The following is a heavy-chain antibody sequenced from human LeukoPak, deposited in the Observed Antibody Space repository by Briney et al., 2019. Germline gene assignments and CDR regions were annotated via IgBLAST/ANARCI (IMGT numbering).Heavy chain of an antibody. CDR1: GFTFSNYA. CDR3: AKRNPASTTYSLAY. D-gene: IGHD2-15*01. Sequence: GGSLRLSCAASGFTFSNYAMYWVRQAPGKGLECVAGISDSGGITSYVDSVKGRFTISRDNSRNTLYLQMSSLRAEDTAIYYCAKRNPASTTYSLAYWGQGTLVTVSS. J-gene: IGHJ4*02. CDR2: ISDSGGIT. V-gene: IGHV3-23*01.